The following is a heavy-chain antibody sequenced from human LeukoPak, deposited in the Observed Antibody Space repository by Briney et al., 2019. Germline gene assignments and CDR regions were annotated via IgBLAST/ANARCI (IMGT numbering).Heavy chain of an antibody. Sequence: SVKVSCKASGNTLIGYDINWVRQATGQGLEWMGWVNPTSGNTNYAQKFQGRVTMTRNTSISTAYMELSSLRSEDTAVYYCARDVRRNNSSHIDCWGQGALVTVSS. V-gene: IGHV1-8*01. J-gene: IGHJ4*02. CDR2: VNPTSGNT. D-gene: IGHD6-13*01. CDR1: GNTLIGYD. CDR3: ARDVRRNNSSHIDC.